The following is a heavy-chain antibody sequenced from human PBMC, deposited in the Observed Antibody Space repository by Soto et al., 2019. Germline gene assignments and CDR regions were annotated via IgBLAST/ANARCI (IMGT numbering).Heavy chain of an antibody. J-gene: IGHJ4*02. D-gene: IGHD1-26*01. V-gene: IGHV4-34*01. Sequence: PSETLSLTCAVYGGSFSGYYWSWIRQAPGKGLEWIGEINHSGSTNYNPSLKSRVTISVDTSKNQFSLKLSSVTAADTAVYYCAIFCQVGAKPDYWGQGTLVTSPQ. CDR2: INHSGST. CDR3: AIFCQVGAKPDY. CDR1: GGSFSGYY.